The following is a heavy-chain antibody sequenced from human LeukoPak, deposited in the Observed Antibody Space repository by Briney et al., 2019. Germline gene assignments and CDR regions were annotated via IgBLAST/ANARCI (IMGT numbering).Heavy chain of an antibody. J-gene: IGHJ3*02. Sequence: SETLSLTCTVSGGSISNSNYYWGWIRQPPGKGLEWLVSIQYSGSTHYNPSLKSRVTISVDTSKNQFSLNLNSVTAADTAVYYCARQPYYYDSSGYYRPRQGSYAFDIWGQGTMVTVSS. CDR1: GGSISNSNYY. V-gene: IGHV4-39*01. CDR3: ARQPYYYDSSGYYRPRQGSYAFDI. CDR2: IQYSGST. D-gene: IGHD3-22*01.